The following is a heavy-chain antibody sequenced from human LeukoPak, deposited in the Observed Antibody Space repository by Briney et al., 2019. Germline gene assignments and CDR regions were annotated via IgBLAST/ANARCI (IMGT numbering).Heavy chain of an antibody. Sequence: GGSLRLSCAASGFTFSNYEMNWVRQAPGKGLEWVSYISSSGSTMYYTDSVKGRFTISRDNAKNSLYLQMNSLRVEDTALYYCARGKYPDNDDYMDVWGKGTTVTVSS. CDR3: ARGKYPDNDDYMDV. CDR1: GFTFSNYE. J-gene: IGHJ6*03. CDR2: ISSSGSTM. D-gene: IGHD1-1*01. V-gene: IGHV3-48*03.